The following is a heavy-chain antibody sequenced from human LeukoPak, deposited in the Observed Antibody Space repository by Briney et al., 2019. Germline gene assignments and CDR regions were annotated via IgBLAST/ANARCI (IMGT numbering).Heavy chain of an antibody. CDR2: INSDGTST. Sequence: GGSLRLSCAASGFTFSTYWMHWVRQAPGKGLVWVSRINSDGTSTNYADSVKGRFTISRDNAKNTLYLQMNSLRAEDTAVYYCARVRPPVDYFDYWGQGTLVTVSS. V-gene: IGHV3-74*01. J-gene: IGHJ4*02. CDR3: ARVRPPVDYFDY. CDR1: GFTFSTYW. D-gene: IGHD4-23*01.